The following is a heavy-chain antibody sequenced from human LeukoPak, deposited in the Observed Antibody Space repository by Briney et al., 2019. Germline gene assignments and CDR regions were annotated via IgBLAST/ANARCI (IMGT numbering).Heavy chain of an antibody. J-gene: IGHJ4*02. Sequence: GGSLRLSCAASGFTFSSYAMSWVRQAPGKGLEWVSAISGSGGSTYYADSVKGRFTISRDNSKNTLYLQMNSLRAEDTAVYYCAKDPLYYYDSSGYPDYWGPGTLVTVSS. V-gene: IGHV3-23*01. CDR3: AKDPLYYYDSSGYPDY. D-gene: IGHD3-22*01. CDR1: GFTFSSYA. CDR2: ISGSGGST.